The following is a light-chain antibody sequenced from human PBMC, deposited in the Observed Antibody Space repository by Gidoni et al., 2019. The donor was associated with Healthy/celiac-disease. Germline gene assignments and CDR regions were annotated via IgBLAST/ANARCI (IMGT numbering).Light chain of an antibody. CDR3: QQSYSTPLT. Sequence: DIQMTKSPSSLSASVGDRVTITCRASQSISSYLNWYQQKPGKAPKLLIYAASSLQSGVPSRFSGSGSGTDFTLTISSLQPEDFATYYGQQSYSTPLTFGPGTKVDIK. CDR1: QSISSY. CDR2: AAS. J-gene: IGKJ3*01. V-gene: IGKV1-39*01.